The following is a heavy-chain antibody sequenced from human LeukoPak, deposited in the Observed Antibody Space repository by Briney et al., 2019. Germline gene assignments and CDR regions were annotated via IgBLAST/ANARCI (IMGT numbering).Heavy chain of an antibody. J-gene: IGHJ5*02. D-gene: IGHD3-10*01. CDR1: GYSFTNYW. V-gene: IGHV5-51*01. Sequence: PGESLKISCKGSGYSFTNYWIGWVRQMPGKGLEWMGIIYPGDSDTRYSPSFQGQVTISADKSISTAYLQWSSLKASDTAMYYCARQDYYGPLAYNWFDPWGQGTLVTVSS. CDR3: ARQDYYGPLAYNWFDP. CDR2: IYPGDSDT.